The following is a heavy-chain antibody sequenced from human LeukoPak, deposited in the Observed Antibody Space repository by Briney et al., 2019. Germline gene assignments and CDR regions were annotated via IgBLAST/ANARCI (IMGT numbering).Heavy chain of an antibody. J-gene: IGHJ4*02. V-gene: IGHV4-4*07. CDR3: ARDLSGSLYFDH. CDR2: LYISGST. CDR1: GASISSYY. Sequence: SETLSLTCTVSGASISSYYYNWIRQTAGRGLEWIGCLYISGSTDYNPSLKSRVTISVDTSKNQFSLKLSSVTAADTAVYFCARDLSGSLYFDHWGQGVLVTVSS. D-gene: IGHD3-10*01.